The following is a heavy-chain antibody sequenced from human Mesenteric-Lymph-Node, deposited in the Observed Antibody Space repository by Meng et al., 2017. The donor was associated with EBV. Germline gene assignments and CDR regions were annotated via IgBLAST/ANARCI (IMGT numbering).Heavy chain of an antibody. CDR3: ARGHPYYDSSGSDF. CDR1: GYPFSHHG. D-gene: IGHD3-22*01. Sequence: QVPTGPAVACAKNPGAPVKVSCKASGYPFSHHGITWVRQAPGQGFEWMGWISAANGNTNYAQKFQGRVTMTTDTSTSTANMELKSLNTDDTAIYYCARGHPYYDSSGSDFWGQGTLVTVSS. J-gene: IGHJ4*02. CDR2: ISAANGNT. V-gene: IGHV1-18*01.